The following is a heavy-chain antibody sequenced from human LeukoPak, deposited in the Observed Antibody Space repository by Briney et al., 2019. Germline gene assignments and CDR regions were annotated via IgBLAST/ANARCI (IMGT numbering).Heavy chain of an antibody. J-gene: IGHJ5*02. CDR3: ARLGSGVVVPAAIKYNWFDP. CDR1: GYSFTSYW. D-gene: IGHD2-2*02. Sequence: GESLKISCKGSGYSFTSYWIGWVRQMPGKGLEWMGIIYPGDSDTRYSPSFQGQVTISADKSISTAYLQWSSQKASDTAMYYCARLGSGVVVPAAIKYNWFDPWGQGTLVTVSS. V-gene: IGHV5-51*01. CDR2: IYPGDSDT.